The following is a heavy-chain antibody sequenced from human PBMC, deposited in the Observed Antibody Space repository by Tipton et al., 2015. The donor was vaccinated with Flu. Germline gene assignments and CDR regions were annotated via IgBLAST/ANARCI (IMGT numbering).Heavy chain of an antibody. J-gene: IGHJ5*01. V-gene: IGHV3-9*01. CDR3: VKGACSSTTCYMPLES. D-gene: IGHD2-2*01. Sequence: SLRLSCVASGSTFNLYAMHWVRQVPGKGLEWVSGINWSGDDIAYAGSVQGRFSISRDNAKNSLYLQIHSLRSDDTALYYCVKGACSSTTCYMPLESWGRGTLVTVSS. CDR1: GSTFNLYA. CDR2: INWSGDDI.